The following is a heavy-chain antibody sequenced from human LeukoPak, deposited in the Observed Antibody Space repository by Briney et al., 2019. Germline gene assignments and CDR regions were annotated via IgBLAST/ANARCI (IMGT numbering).Heavy chain of an antibody. Sequence: SETLSLTCKVSGDSISSSTCNWSWIRQPPGKGLEWIGSINTRGSTNYNPFLESRVTISVDPSKNQFSLKLSSVTAADTAVYYCARDAYDFWSGYVGWFDPWGQGTLVTVSS. CDR3: ARDAYDFWSGYVGWFDP. D-gene: IGHD3-3*01. V-gene: IGHV4-61*02. CDR1: GDSISSSTCN. J-gene: IGHJ5*02. CDR2: INTRGST.